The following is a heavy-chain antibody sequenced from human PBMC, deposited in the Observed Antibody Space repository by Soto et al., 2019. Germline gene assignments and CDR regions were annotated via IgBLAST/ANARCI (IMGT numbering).Heavy chain of an antibody. CDR1: GFSLNTRGVG. CDR3: AHRRGDLLTGHYYFDY. CDR2: ISWDGEK. Sequence: QITLKESGPPLVKPTQTLTLTCTFSGFSLNTRGVGVGWIRQPPGKALEWLALISWDGEKRYSPSPKSRLSNTKDTTENQEVLTLTNMDPVDTATYYSAHRRGDLLTGHYYFDYWGQGTLVTVSS. V-gene: IGHV2-5*02. D-gene: IGHD3-9*01. J-gene: IGHJ4*02.